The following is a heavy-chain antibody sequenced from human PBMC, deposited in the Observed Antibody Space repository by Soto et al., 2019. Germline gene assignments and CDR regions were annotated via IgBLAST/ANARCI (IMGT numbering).Heavy chain of an antibody. D-gene: IGHD3-3*01. Sequence: EVQLLESGGGLVQPGGSLRLLCSASGFTFRNFAMNWVRQAPGKGLEWASTISDSGGKAYYADSVKGRFTISRDNSKNTLYLQMNSLRAGDMALDFCAKGGRLATIFVYDTVDIWGQGTMVTVSP. CDR2: ISDSGGKA. CDR1: GFTFRNFA. J-gene: IGHJ3*02. V-gene: IGHV3-23*01. CDR3: AKGGRLATIFVYDTVDI.